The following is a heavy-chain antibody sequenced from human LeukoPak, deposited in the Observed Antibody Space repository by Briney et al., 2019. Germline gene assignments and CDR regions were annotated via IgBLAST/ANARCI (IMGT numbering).Heavy chain of an antibody. J-gene: IGHJ5*02. V-gene: IGHV3-74*03. D-gene: IGHD4-17*01. CDR1: GFSFSSYW. CDR2: INTYGTST. Sequence: GGSLRLSCAASGFSFSSYWMHWVRQVPGKGLVWVARINTYGTSTAYGDSVEGRFTISRDNAKNTLYLEMNSPRDDDTAVYYCARGSTTVTTKDWFDPWGQGTQVTVSS. CDR3: ARGSTTVTTKDWFDP.